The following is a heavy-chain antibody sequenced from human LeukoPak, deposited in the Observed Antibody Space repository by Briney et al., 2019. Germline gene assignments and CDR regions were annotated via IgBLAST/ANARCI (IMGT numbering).Heavy chain of an antibody. V-gene: IGHV4-30-2*01. J-gene: IGHJ4*02. CDR2: IYHSGGT. Sequence: PSQTLSLTCVVSGASISSGGYSWRWIRQPPGKGLEWIGCIYHSGGTHYNPSLKSRVTMSVDMSKNQISLNLNSVTAADTAVYYCARDIWGSSTRGPGTLVTVSS. CDR1: GASISSGGYS. D-gene: IGHD3-16*01. CDR3: ARDIWGSST.